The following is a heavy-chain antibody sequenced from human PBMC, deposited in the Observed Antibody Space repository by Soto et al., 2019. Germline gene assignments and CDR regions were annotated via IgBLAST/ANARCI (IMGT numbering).Heavy chain of an antibody. D-gene: IGHD2-21*01. CDR1: GFTFSKHG. CDR2: INQDGSQK. V-gene: IGHV3-7*03. CDR3: ARDYLILPADYFYYGADV. J-gene: IGHJ6*02. Sequence: GGSLRLSCATSGFTFSKHGMSWVRQAPGKGLEWVARINQDGSQKFHLDSVKGRFTISRDNAKNSVSLQMNSLRADDTAVHYCARDYLILPADYFYYGADVWGLGTPVTVSS.